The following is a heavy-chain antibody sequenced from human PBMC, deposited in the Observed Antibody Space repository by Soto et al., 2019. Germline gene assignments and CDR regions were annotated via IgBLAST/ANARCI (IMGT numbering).Heavy chain of an antibody. Sequence: SETLSLTCTVSGGSISSSSYYWGWIRQPPGKGLEWIGSIYYSGSTYYNPSLKSRVTISVDTSKNQFSLKLSSVTAADTAVYYCARTRYSGYDSFDYWGQGTLVTVSS. V-gene: IGHV4-39*01. J-gene: IGHJ4*02. CDR1: GGSISSSSYY. D-gene: IGHD5-12*01. CDR3: ARTRYSGYDSFDY. CDR2: IYYSGST.